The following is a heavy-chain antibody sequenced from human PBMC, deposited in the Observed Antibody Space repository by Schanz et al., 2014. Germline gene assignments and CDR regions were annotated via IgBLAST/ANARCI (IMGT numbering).Heavy chain of an antibody. CDR1: GYTFTRSG. Sequence: QVPLVQSGAEVKKPGSSVTVSCKASGYTFTRSGISWVRQAPGQGLEWMGWIGGSDGNTNFAQKFQGRVTMTTDTSTATAYMELRSLTSDDTAVYYCARDRSPAEANLGINYWGQGSLVTVSS. CDR3: ARDRSPAEANLGINY. J-gene: IGHJ4*02. V-gene: IGHV1-18*01. CDR2: IGGSDGNT. D-gene: IGHD3-9*01.